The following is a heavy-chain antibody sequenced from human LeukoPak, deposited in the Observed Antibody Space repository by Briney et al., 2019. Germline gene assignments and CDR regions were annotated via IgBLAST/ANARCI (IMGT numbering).Heavy chain of an antibody. CDR2: IYYSVST. CDR3: ARQGDTAMVPNWFDP. V-gene: IGHV4-59*08. CDR1: GGSISSYY. D-gene: IGHD5-18*01. J-gene: IGHJ5*02. Sequence: WETLSLTCTVSGGSISSYYWSWIRQPPGKGLEWIGYIYYSVSTNYNPSLKSRVTISVDTSKNQFSLKLSSVTAADTAVYYCARQGDTAMVPNWFDPWGQGTLVTVSS.